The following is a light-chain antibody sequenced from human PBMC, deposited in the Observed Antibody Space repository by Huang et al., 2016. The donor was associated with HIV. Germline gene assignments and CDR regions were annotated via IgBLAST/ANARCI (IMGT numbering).Light chain of an antibody. Sequence: DLQMTQSPSTLSASVGDRVTITCRASQSVSSWLAWFQPKPGKAPKLLIYKASNLESGGPSRFSGSGSGTEDTLTISSLQPDDFATYYCQQYNSYSPGTFGQGTKVEIK. J-gene: IGKJ1*01. CDR2: KAS. CDR1: QSVSSW. CDR3: QQYNSYSPGT. V-gene: IGKV1-5*03.